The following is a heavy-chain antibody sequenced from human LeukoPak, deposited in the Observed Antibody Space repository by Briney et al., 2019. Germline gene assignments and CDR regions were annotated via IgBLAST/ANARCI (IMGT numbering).Heavy chain of an antibody. CDR3: AKDGAIASVVWYYYMDV. CDR2: ISGGGDLT. CDR1: GFTFSNYA. D-gene: IGHD6-13*01. V-gene: IGHV3-23*01. Sequence: GGSLRLSCAASGFTFSNYAMTWVRQAPGRGLEWVSTISGGGDLTFYTDSVKGRFTISRDNSNNALYLQMNSLRAEDTAVYYCAKDGAIASVVWYYYMDVWGKGTTVTVSS. J-gene: IGHJ6*03.